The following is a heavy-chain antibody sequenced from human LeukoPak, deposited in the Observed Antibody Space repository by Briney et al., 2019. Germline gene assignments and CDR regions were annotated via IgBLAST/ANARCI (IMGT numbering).Heavy chain of an antibody. CDR1: GFTFSRFA. CDR3: AKDPSAPGTAEYFQH. V-gene: IGHV3-23*01. D-gene: IGHD6-13*01. Sequence: GGSLRLSWVASGFTFSRFAMSWVRQAPGKWLELVSVISGSGRITYYAYSVKGLFTISRDNSKNAMYLQMNSLRAEDTAVYYCAKDPSAPGTAEYFQHWGQGTLVTVAS. CDR2: ISGSGRIT. J-gene: IGHJ1*01.